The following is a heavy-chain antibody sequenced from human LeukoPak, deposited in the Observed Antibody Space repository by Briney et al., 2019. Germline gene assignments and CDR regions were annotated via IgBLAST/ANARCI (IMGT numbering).Heavy chain of an antibody. D-gene: IGHD2-15*01. CDR1: GGSISSYY. J-gene: IGHJ5*02. Sequence: SETLSLTCTVSGGSISSYYWSWIRQPPGKGLEWIAYIYYSGSTNYNPSLKSRVTISVDTSKNQFSLKLSSVTAADTAVYYCARGVVVVVAATHWFDPWGQGTLVTVSS. V-gene: IGHV4-59*01. CDR2: IYYSGST. CDR3: ARGVVVVVAATHWFDP.